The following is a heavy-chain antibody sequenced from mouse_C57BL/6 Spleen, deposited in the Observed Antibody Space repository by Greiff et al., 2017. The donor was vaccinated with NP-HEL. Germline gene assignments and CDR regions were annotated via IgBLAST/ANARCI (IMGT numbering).Heavy chain of an antibody. V-gene: IGHV1-64*01. CDR3: ARGVITTLLDY. J-gene: IGHJ2*01. D-gene: IGHD2-4*01. Sequence: QVQLKESGAELVKPGASVKLSCKASGYTFTSYWMHWVKQRPGQGLEWIGMIHPNSGSTNYNEKFKSKATLTVDKSSSTAYMQLSSLTSEDSAVYYCARGVITTLLDYWGQGTTLTVSS. CDR1: GYTFTSYW. CDR2: IHPNSGST.